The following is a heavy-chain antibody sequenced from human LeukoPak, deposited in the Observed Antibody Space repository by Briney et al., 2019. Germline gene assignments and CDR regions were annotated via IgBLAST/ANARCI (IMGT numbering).Heavy chain of an antibody. D-gene: IGHD5-18*01. CDR3: ARGYSYGSIYYYYYYMDV. Sequence: ASVKVSCKASGYTFTGYYMHWVRQAPGQGLEWMGWINPNGGGTNYAQKFQGRVTMTRDTSISTAYMELSRLRSDDTAVYYCARGYSYGSIYYYYYYMDVWGKGTTVTVSS. V-gene: IGHV1-2*02. CDR2: INPNGGGT. CDR1: GYTFTGYY. J-gene: IGHJ6*03.